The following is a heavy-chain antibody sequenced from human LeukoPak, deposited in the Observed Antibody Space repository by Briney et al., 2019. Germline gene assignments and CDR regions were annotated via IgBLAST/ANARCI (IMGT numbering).Heavy chain of an antibody. V-gene: IGHV3-23*01. CDR3: APRGGNLLNLVDY. J-gene: IGHJ4*02. D-gene: IGHD3-16*01. CDR1: GFTFSSYA. Sequence: GGSLRLSCAASGFTFSSYAMSWVRKAPGKGLEWVSAISGSGGSTYYADSVKGRFTISRDNSKNTLYLQMNSLRAEDTAVYYCAPRGGNLLNLVDYWGQGTLVTVSS. CDR2: ISGSGGST.